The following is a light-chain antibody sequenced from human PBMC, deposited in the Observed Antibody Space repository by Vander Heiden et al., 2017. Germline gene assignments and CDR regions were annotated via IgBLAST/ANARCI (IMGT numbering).Light chain of an antibody. CDR1: QSISSW. Sequence: DIQMTQSPSTLSASVRDRVTITYRASQSISSWLAWYQQKPGKAPKLLIYKASSLESGVPSRFSGSGSGTEFTLTISSLQPDDFATYYCQQYNSYPWTFGQGTKVEIK. CDR2: KAS. CDR3: QQYNSYPWT. V-gene: IGKV1-5*03. J-gene: IGKJ1*01.